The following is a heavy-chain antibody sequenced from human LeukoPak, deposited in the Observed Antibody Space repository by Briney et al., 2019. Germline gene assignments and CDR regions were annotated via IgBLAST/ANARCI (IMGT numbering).Heavy chain of an antibody. Sequence: PSETLSLTCTVSGGSISSSSYYWGWIRQPPGKGLEWIGTMYYGGSTYYNPSLKSRVTISVDTSKNQFSLKVSSVTAADTAVYYCARLPSSGWLRYYFDYWGQGTLVTVSS. CDR2: MYYGGST. D-gene: IGHD6-19*01. CDR1: GGSISSSSYY. V-gene: IGHV4-39*01. J-gene: IGHJ4*02. CDR3: ARLPSSGWLRYYFDY.